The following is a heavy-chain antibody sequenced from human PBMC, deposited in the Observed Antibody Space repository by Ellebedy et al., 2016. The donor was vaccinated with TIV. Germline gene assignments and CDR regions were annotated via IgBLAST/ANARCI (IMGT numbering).Heavy chain of an antibody. CDR2: IIPMFGSA. CDR1: GGTFSNYA. Sequence: SVKVSXXASGGTFSNYAINWVRQAPGQGLEWMGGIIPMFGSANYAQRFQARVTITADKSTSTTYMALSGLRSDDTDVYYCARLKNTWNVQRMDVWGPGTTVIVSS. V-gene: IGHV1-69*06. D-gene: IGHD1-1*01. J-gene: IGHJ6*02. CDR3: ARLKNTWNVQRMDV.